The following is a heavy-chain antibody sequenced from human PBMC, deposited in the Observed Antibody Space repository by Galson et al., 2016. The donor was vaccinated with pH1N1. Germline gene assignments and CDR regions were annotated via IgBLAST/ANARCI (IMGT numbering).Heavy chain of an antibody. V-gene: IGHV3-9*01. Sequence: CAASGFIFDDYAMYWVRQAPGKGLEWVAGISWHSENIGYADSVEGRFTISRDNAKNSLYLQMDSLRTEDTALYYCVKSESALASGFDFWGQGALVSVSS. D-gene: IGHD1-1*01. CDR3: VKSESALASGFDF. CDR1: GFIFDDYA. CDR2: ISWHSENI. J-gene: IGHJ4*02.